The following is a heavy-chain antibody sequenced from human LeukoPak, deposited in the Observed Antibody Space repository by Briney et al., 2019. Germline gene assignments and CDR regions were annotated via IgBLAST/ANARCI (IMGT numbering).Heavy chain of an antibody. J-gene: IGHJ5*02. CDR1: GFTFSTSA. Sequence: PGGSLRLSCAASGFTFSTSAMNWVRQAPGRGLEWVSSISPTGGAIFYADSLRGRFTISRDNAKNSLYLQMDSLRVEDTALYFCAKVFVLMRGTPENWFDPWGQGTLVTVSS. V-gene: IGHV3-21*01. D-gene: IGHD1-14*01. CDR3: AKVFVLMRGTPENWFDP. CDR2: ISPTGGAI.